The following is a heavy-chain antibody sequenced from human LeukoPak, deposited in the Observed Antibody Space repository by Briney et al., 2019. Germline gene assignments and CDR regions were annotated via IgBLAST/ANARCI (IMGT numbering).Heavy chain of an antibody. J-gene: IGHJ6*03. CDR2: ISAYNGNT. CDR3: ARDISLRNVVYYYYYMDV. D-gene: IGHD1-1*01. V-gene: IGHV1-18*01. CDR1: GYTFTSYG. Sequence: GASVKVSCKASGYTFTSYGISWVRQAPGQGLEWMGWISAYNGNTNYAQKLQGRVTMTTDTSTSTAYMELRSLRSDDTAVYYCARDISLRNVVYYYYYMDVWGKGTTVTVSS.